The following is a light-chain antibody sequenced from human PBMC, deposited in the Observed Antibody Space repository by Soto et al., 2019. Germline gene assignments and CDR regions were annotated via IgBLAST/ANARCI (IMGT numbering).Light chain of an antibody. J-gene: IGLJ2*01. CDR3: SSYTGFSTDIL. CDR1: SSDVGNYDL. CDR2: QVT. V-gene: IGLV2-14*02. Sequence: QSALTQPASVSGSPGQSITISCTGTSSDVGNYDLVSWYQHHPGEAPKLMIYQVTNRPSGVSDRFSASKSGDTASLTISGLQAEDEAIYYCSSYTGFSTDILFGGGTKLTVL.